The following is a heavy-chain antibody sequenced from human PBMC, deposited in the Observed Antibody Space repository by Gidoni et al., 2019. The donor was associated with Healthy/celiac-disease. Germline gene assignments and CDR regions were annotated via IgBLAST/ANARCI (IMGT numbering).Heavy chain of an antibody. V-gene: IGHV3-64D*06. CDR1: GFTFSRYS. Sequence: EVQLVESGGGLVQPGGSLRLPCSASGFTFSRYSMHWVRQAPGKGLEYVSAISSNGGSTYYADSVKGRFTISRDNSKNTLYLQMSSLRAEDTAVYYCVKELRYFDWLVAFDIWGQGTMVTVSS. J-gene: IGHJ3*02. D-gene: IGHD3-9*01. CDR2: ISSNGGST. CDR3: VKELRYFDWLVAFDI.